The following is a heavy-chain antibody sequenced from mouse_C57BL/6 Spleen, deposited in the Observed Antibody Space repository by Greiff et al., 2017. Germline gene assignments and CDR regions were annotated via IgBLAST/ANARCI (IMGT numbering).Heavy chain of an antibody. J-gene: IGHJ4*01. Sequence: VKLMESGPGLVQPSQSLSITCTVSGFSLTSYGVHWVRQSPGKGLEWLGVIWRGGSTDYNAAFMSRLSITKDNSKSQVFFKMNSLQADDTAIYYSAKKGYDGYYEDAMDYWGQGTSVTVSS. V-gene: IGHV2-5*01. CDR1: GFSLTSYG. CDR3: AKKGYDGYYEDAMDY. D-gene: IGHD2-3*01. CDR2: IWRGGST.